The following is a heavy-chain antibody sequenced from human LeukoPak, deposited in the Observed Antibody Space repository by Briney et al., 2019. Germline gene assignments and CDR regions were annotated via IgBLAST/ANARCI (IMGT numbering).Heavy chain of an antibody. CDR2: ISAYNGNT. J-gene: IGHJ4*02. CDR3: ARAHYERPYYYGSGSPDY. Sequence: ASVKVSCKASGYTFTNYGISWVRQAPGQGLEWMGWISAYNGNTNYAQKLQGRVTMTTDTSTSTAYMELRSLRSDDTAVYYCARAHYERPYYYGSGSPDYWGQGTLVTVSS. CDR1: GYTFTNYG. D-gene: IGHD3-10*01. V-gene: IGHV1-18*01.